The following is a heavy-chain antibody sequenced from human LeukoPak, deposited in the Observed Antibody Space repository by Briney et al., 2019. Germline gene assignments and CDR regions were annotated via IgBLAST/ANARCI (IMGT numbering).Heavy chain of an antibody. V-gene: IGHV5-51*01. D-gene: IGHD2-8*01. Sequence: PGESLKISCKGSGYSFSSHWIAWVRQMPGKGLEWMGIIYPGDSETRYSPSFQGQVTISADKSISTAYLQWSSLKASDTAIYYCTIPGLNVKSNGAFEFWGQGTMVIVSS. CDR2: IYPGDSET. J-gene: IGHJ3*01. CDR1: GYSFSSHW. CDR3: TIPGLNVKSNGAFEF.